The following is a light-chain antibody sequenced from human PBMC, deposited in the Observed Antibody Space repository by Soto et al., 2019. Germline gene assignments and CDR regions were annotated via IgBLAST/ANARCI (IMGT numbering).Light chain of an antibody. V-gene: IGLV4-69*01. CDR1: SGYSTYG. CDR2: LNSDGSH. CDR3: QTWGTGIWV. J-gene: IGLJ3*02. Sequence: QPVLTQSPSASASLGASVKLTCTLSSGYSTYGIAWHQQQPEKGPRFLMKLNSDGSHNKGDGIPDRFSGSSSGAERYLTISSLQLEDEADYYCQTWGTGIWVSGGGTKLTVL.